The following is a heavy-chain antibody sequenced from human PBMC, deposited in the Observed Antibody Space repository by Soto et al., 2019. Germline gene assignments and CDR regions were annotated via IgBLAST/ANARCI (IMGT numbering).Heavy chain of an antibody. CDR3: ARDYYDNAAFDI. J-gene: IGHJ3*02. D-gene: IGHD3-22*01. V-gene: IGHV3-53*04. Sequence: EVQLVEAGGGLVQPGGSLRLSCAASGFNVSSNFMSWVRQAPGKGLEWVSVIYSGGTTYYADSVKGRFTISRHNSKNTLYFEMNSLRPEDTAVYYCARDYYDNAAFDIWGQGKMVTVTS. CDR2: IYSGGTT. CDR1: GFNVSSNF.